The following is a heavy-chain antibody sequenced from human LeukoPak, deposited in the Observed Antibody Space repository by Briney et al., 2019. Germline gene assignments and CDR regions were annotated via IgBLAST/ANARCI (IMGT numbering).Heavy chain of an antibody. D-gene: IGHD3-10*01. Sequence: ASVKVSCKASGGTFISYAISWVRQAPGQGLEWMGRIIPILGIANYAQKFQGRVTITADKSTSTAYMELSSLRSEDTAVYYCARDAGGVFTSDYWGQGTLVTVSS. J-gene: IGHJ4*02. CDR1: GGTFISYA. V-gene: IGHV1-69*04. CDR3: ARDAGGVFTSDY. CDR2: IIPILGIA.